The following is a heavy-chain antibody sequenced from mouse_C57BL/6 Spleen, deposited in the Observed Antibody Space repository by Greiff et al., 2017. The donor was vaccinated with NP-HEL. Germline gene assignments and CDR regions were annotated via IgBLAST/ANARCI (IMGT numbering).Heavy chain of an antibody. CDR3: ARERDYGSIYFDY. J-gene: IGHJ2*01. CDR1: GYSITSGYY. V-gene: IGHV3-6*01. D-gene: IGHD1-1*01. Sequence: EVQLVESGPGLVKPSQSLSLTCSVTGYSITSGYYWNWIRQFPGNKLEWMGYISYDGSNNYNPSLKNRISITRDTSKNQFFLKLNSVTTEDTATYYCARERDYGSIYFDYWGQGTTLTVSS. CDR2: ISYDGSN.